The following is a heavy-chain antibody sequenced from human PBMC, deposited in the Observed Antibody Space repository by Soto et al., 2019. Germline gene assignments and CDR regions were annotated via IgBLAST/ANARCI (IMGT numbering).Heavy chain of an antibody. J-gene: IGHJ6*02. CDR2: INPSGDGT. D-gene: IGHD4-17*01. V-gene: IGHV1-46*02. CDR3: ARLALGYDYADV. CDR1: GYTFNAFY. Sequence: ASVKVSCXAFGYTFNAFYMHWVRQAPGQGLEWMGVINPSGDGTSYAQKFQGRVTMTRDTSTSTVYMELSSLRSEDTAVYYCARLALGYDYADVWGQGTTVTVSS.